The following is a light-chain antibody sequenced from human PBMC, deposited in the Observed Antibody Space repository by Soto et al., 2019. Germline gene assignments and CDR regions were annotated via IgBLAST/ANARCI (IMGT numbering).Light chain of an antibody. Sequence: VLTQSPASLSVPPGERATLSCRASQSVGESLVWYQQKPGQAPRLLIYRVFNRATGIPDRFSGSGSGTDFTLTISRLEPEDFAVYYCQQFGGSPRTFGRGTKVDIK. CDR1: QSVGES. V-gene: IGKV3-20*01. CDR3: QQFGGSPRT. CDR2: RVF. J-gene: IGKJ1*01.